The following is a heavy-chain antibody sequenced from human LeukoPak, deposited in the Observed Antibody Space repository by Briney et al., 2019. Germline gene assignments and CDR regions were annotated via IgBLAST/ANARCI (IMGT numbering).Heavy chain of an antibody. Sequence: SGTLSLTCAVSGGSISSSNWWSWVRQPPGKGLEWIGEIYHSGSTNYNPSLKSRVTISVDKSKNQFSLKLSSVTAADTAVYYCARHFDYDPGGDAFDIWGQGTMVTVSS. CDR2: IYHSGST. D-gene: IGHD3-9*01. CDR3: ARHFDYDPGGDAFDI. V-gene: IGHV4-4*02. CDR1: GGSISSSNW. J-gene: IGHJ3*02.